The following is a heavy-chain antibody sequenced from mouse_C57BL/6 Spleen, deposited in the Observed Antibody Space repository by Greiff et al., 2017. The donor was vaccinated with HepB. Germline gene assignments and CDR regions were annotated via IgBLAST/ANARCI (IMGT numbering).Heavy chain of an antibody. CDR1: GYSITSGYY. CDR3: AREPSRYYYGSSYAWFAY. CDR2: ISYDGSN. Sequence: EVKLMESGPGLVKPSQSLSLTCSVTGYSITSGYYWNWIRQFPGNKLEWMGYISYDGSNNYNPSLKNRISITRDTSKNQFFLKLNSVTTEDTATYYCAREPSRYYYGSSYAWFAYWGQGTLVTVSA. J-gene: IGHJ3*01. V-gene: IGHV3-6*01. D-gene: IGHD1-1*01.